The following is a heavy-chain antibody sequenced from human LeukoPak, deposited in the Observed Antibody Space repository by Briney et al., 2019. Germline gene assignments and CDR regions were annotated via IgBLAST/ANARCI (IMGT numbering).Heavy chain of an antibody. D-gene: IGHD3-9*01. J-gene: IGHJ4*02. CDR1: GGSISSGSYY. CDR3: ARVYYDILTGYHFDY. CDR2: IYYSGST. Sequence: PSQTLSLTCTVSGGSISSGSYYWSWIRQPPGKGLEWIGYIYYSGSTNYNPSLKSRVTISVDTSKNQFSLKLSSVTAADTAVYYCARVYYDILTGYHFDYWGQGTLVTASS. V-gene: IGHV4-61*01.